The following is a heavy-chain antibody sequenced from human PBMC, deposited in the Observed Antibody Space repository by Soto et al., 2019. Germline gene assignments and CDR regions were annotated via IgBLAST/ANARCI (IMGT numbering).Heavy chain of an antibody. Sequence: EVQLVESGGGVVRPGGSLRLSCAASGFMFDDFGMSWVRQAPGKGLEWVSGNTWNSGSTGYADSVKGRFTISRDNAKNSLYLQMDSLRAVDTAFYYCARDGGVAVAVDAFDIWGQGTMVTVSS. CDR1: GFMFDDFG. D-gene: IGHD6-19*01. CDR2: NTWNSGST. V-gene: IGHV3-20*04. J-gene: IGHJ3*02. CDR3: ARDGGVAVAVDAFDI.